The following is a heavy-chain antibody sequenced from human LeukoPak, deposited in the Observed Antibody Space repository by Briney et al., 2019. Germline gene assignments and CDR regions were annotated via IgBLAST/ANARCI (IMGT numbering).Heavy chain of an antibody. D-gene: IGHD5-12*01. Sequence: ASLKVSCTASGYTFSSYGISWARQAPGQGLEWMGWISAYNGNTNFAQEFQGRVTMTTDTYTSTASMELRSLRSDDTAVYYCARDQGIYNHRIIDSWGQGTLVTVSS. CDR3: ARDQGIYNHRIIDS. CDR1: GYTFSSYG. CDR2: ISAYNGNT. J-gene: IGHJ4*02. V-gene: IGHV1-18*01.